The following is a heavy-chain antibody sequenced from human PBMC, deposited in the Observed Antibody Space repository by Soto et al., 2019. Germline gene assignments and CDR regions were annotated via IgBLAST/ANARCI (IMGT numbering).Heavy chain of an antibody. J-gene: IGHJ6*02. CDR3: ATVGRSSSGSYYYGMDV. CDR1: GYTLTELS. Sequence: GASVNVSFKFSGYTLTELSIHWGRQAPGKGLEWMGGFDPEDGETIYAQKFQGRVTMTEDTSTDTAYMELSSLRSEDTAVYYCATVGRSSSGSYYYGMDVWGQGTTVTGSS. CDR2: FDPEDGET. V-gene: IGHV1-24*01. D-gene: IGHD6-6*01.